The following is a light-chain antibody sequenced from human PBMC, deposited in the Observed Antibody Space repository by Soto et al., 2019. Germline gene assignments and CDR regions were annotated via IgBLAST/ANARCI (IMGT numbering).Light chain of an antibody. CDR1: QSVSSY. J-gene: IGKJ4*01. CDR3: QQRSNWPAPFT. CDR2: DAS. Sequence: EIVLTQSPATLSLSPGERATLSCRASQSVSSYLAWYQQKPGQAPRLLIYDASNRATGIPARFSGSGSGTDVTHTVTSVAPEDFAVYYCQQRSNWPAPFTFGGGTKVEIK. V-gene: IGKV3-11*01.